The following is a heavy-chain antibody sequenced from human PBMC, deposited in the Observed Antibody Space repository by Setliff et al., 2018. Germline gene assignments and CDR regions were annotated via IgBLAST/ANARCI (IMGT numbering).Heavy chain of an antibody. Sequence: AASVKVSCKISGYNFRGHGINWVRQAPGQGPEWLGWISPYTDGTSYADNFQDRVTMTTDTSTNTAYLEVRNLKSDDTATYYCGRSSRSGYYHRRDSFDLWGQGTRVTVSS. CDR2: ISPYTDGT. CDR3: GRSSRSGYYHRRDSFDL. D-gene: IGHD5-12*01. CDR1: GYNFRGHG. J-gene: IGHJ3*01. V-gene: IGHV1-18*01.